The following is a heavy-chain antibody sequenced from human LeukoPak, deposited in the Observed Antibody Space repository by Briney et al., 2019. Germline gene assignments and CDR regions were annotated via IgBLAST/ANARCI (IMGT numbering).Heavy chain of an antibody. D-gene: IGHD5-18*01. CDR1: GFTFNNYA. CDR3: ASRLGYSFSV. V-gene: IGHV3-23*01. J-gene: IGHJ4*02. Sequence: GGSLRLSCAASGFTFNNYALSWVRQAPGRGLEWVSTITDNGGSAFYADSVKGRFTISRDNSKNTLYLQMSSLRAEDTPVYYCASRLGYSFSVWGQGTLVTVSS. CDR2: ITDNGGSA.